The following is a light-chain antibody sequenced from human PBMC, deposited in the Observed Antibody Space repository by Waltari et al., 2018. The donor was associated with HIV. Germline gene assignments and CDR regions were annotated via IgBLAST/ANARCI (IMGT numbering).Light chain of an antibody. CDR1: TSPLDNNY. CDR2: ENG. Sequence: QSVFTPPPSVSAAPGKQVSFPASGATSPLDNNYVSWYHQLPGRAPGLLIYENGKRPSGIPDRFSASKAGMSATLDITGLQIVDEADYYCGTWDSSLNLYVFGPGTTVAVL. CDR3: GTWDSSLNLYV. J-gene: IGLJ1*01. V-gene: IGLV1-51*01.